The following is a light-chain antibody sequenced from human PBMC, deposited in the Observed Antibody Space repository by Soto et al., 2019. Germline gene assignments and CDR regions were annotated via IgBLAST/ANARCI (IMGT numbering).Light chain of an antibody. CDR1: QSVSSSY. CDR2: GAS. CDR3: QQYGSSPRT. V-gene: IGKV3-20*01. Sequence: EIVLMQSPGTLSLSPGERATLSCRASQSVSSSYLAWYQQKPGQAPRLLIYGASSRATGIPDRFSGSWSGTDFTLTISRLEPEDFAVYYCQQYGSSPRTFGQGTKVDIK. J-gene: IGKJ1*01.